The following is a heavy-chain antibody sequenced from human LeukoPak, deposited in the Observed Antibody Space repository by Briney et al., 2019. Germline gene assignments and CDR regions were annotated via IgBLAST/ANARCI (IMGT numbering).Heavy chain of an antibody. CDR2: IGTAGDT. D-gene: IGHD3-16*01. Sequence: GGSLRLSCVASGFTFSSYDMRWVRQATGKGLEWVSAIGTAGDTYYPGSVKGRFTISRENAKNSLYLQMNSLRAGDTAVYYCARAYAGFDYYYYGMDVWGQGTTVTVSS. J-gene: IGHJ6*02. CDR3: ARAYAGFDYYYYGMDV. V-gene: IGHV3-13*01. CDR1: GFTFSSYD.